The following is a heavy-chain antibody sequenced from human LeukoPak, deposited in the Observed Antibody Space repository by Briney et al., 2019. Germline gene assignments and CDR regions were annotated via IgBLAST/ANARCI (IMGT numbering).Heavy chain of an antibody. Sequence: SETLSLTCSVSGGSISFDYWNWIRQPPGKGLEWIGYLYFSGSTTYNPSLKSRVTILVDRSKNQFSLEVNSVTAADTAVYLCARATSPGYFDYWGQGTLVTVSS. CDR2: LYFSGST. CDR1: GGSISFDY. CDR3: ARATSPGYFDY. V-gene: IGHV4-59*01. J-gene: IGHJ4*02.